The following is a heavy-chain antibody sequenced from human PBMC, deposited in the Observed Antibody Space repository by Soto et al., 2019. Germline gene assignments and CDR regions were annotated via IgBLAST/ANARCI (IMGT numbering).Heavy chain of an antibody. D-gene: IGHD2-8*01. CDR3: ARSFCRDAVRCNWFDP. Sequence: QVQLQESGPGLVKSSETLSLTCTVSGASSSSYYWSWIRQPPGKGLEWIGYMNDFGGTIYNPSLKSRVTISLDTSKNQFSLKLTSVIAADTAVYYCARSFCRDAVRCNWFDPWGQGTLVTVSS. CDR1: GASSSSYY. CDR2: MNDFGGT. V-gene: IGHV4-59*01. J-gene: IGHJ5*02.